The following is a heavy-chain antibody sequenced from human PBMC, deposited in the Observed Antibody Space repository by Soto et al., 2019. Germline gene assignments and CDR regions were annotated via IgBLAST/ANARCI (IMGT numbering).Heavy chain of an antibody. Sequence: QVQLQESGPGLVKPSETLSLTCTVSGGSISSYYWSWIRQPPGKGLAWIGYIYSTGGTNYNPSLKSRVTISVDTSKNQFSLKLSSVTAADTAVYYCARRYGGNFDYWGQGTLVTVSS. J-gene: IGHJ4*02. CDR2: IYSTGGT. CDR3: ARRYGGNFDY. V-gene: IGHV4-59*01. CDR1: GGSISSYY. D-gene: IGHD3-16*01.